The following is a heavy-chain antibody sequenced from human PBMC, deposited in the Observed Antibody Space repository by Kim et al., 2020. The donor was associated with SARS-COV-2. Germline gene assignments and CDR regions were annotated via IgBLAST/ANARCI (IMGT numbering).Heavy chain of an antibody. J-gene: IGHJ4*02. D-gene: IGHD3-10*01. V-gene: IGHV3-74*01. Sequence: DASRTDYADSVKGRFTISRDNAKNTLNLQMNSLRAEDTAVYYCVREGFGDWGQGTLVTVSS. CDR3: VREGFGD. CDR2: DASRT.